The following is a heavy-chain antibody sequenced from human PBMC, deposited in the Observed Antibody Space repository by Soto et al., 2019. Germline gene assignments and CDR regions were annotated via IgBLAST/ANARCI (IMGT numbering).Heavy chain of an antibody. J-gene: IGHJ4*02. Sequence: TGGSRRLSWGASGVTFSSHWRSWVRQAPGKGLEXVAXXKXXGXXXXXAXXGRGRFTISRDNSKNTVFLHMDSLSAEEPAVYYCAKERHYPRAYFHYWGQGTLVTVSS. CDR3: AKERHYPRAYFHY. CDR2: XKXXGXXX. V-gene: IGHV3-7*03. D-gene: IGHD3-10*01. CDR1: GVTFSSHW.